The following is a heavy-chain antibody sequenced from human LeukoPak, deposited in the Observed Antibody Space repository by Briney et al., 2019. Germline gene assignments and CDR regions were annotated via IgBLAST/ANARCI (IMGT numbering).Heavy chain of an antibody. D-gene: IGHD6-13*01. CDR2: IYYSVST. CDR1: GGSISSSSYY. J-gene: IGHJ4*02. Sequence: PSETLSLTCTVSGGSISSSSYYWGWIRQPPGKGLEWIGSIYYSVSTYYNPSLKSRVTISVDTSKNQFSLKLSSVTAADTAVYYCARAIAAAGVWGQGTLVTVSS. CDR3: ARAIAAAGV. V-gene: IGHV4-39*01.